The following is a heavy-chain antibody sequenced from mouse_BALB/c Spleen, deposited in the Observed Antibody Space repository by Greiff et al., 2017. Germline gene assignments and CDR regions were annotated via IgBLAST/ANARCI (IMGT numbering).Heavy chain of an antibody. CDR1: GFTFSSFG. CDR2: ISSGSSTI. Sequence: EVHLVESGGGLVQPGGSRKLSCAASGFTFSSFGMHWVRQAPEKGLEWVAYISSGSSTIYYADTVKGRFTISRDNPKNTLFLQMTSLRSEDTAMYYCARSQTGFAYWGQGTLVTVSA. CDR3: ARSQTGFAY. V-gene: IGHV5-17*02. J-gene: IGHJ3*01.